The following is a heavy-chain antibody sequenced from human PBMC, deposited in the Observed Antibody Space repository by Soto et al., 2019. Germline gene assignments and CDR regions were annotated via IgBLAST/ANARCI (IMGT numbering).Heavy chain of an antibody. V-gene: IGHV4-34*01. CDR1: GGSFSGYI. Sequence: SEALSLTCDVYGGSFSGYIWTWIRQTPGKGLQWIGQINHSGSANYNPSLRSRVTISVHTSNSQFSLELSSVTAADTAVYYCARGLISGSHYSGGWYYFDSWGQGTQVTVSS. CDR2: INHSGSA. D-gene: IGHD1-26*01. CDR3: ARGLISGSHYSGGWYYFDS. J-gene: IGHJ4*02.